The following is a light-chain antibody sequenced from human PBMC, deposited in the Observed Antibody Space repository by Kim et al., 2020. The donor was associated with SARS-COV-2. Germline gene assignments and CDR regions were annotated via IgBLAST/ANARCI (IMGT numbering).Light chain of an antibody. Sequence: AIQLTQSPSSLSASVGDRVTITCRASQGINSALAWYQQKPGKAPELLIYDASSLESGVPSRFSGSGSGTDFTLTISSLQPEDFATYYCQQFNTYPPLTFGGGTKVDIK. CDR3: QQFNTYPPLT. J-gene: IGKJ4*01. V-gene: IGKV1-13*02. CDR1: QGINSA. CDR2: DAS.